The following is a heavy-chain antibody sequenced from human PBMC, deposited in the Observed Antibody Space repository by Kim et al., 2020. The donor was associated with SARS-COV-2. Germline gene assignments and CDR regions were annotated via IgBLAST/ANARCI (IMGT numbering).Heavy chain of an antibody. J-gene: IGHJ3*01. D-gene: IGHD1-1*01. CDR3: SRVAGMTLVFCGAF. V-gene: IGHV3-73*01. Sequence: GGSLRLSCAASGFTFSGSDMNWVRQAPGKGLEWVGCIRSKSNSYETASVAPVIGRFTNSSEDSQNMQNKQLNNLNTEDTAVYYCSRVAGMTLVFCGAF. CDR2: IRSKSNSYET. CDR1: GFTFSGSD.